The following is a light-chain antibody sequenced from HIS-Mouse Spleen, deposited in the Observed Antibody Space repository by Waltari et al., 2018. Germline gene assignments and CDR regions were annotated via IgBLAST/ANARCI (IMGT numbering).Light chain of an antibody. CDR3: CSYAGSSTWV. V-gene: IGLV2-23*01. J-gene: IGLJ3*02. CDR2: EGS. Sequence: QSALTQPPPVPGSPGQSSTIPCTETTRAVGSDNLVPWYQQHPGKPPKLMIYEGSKRPSGVSNRFSGSKSGNTASLTISGLQAEDEADYYCCSYAGSSTWVFGGGTKLTVL. CDR1: TRAVGSDNL.